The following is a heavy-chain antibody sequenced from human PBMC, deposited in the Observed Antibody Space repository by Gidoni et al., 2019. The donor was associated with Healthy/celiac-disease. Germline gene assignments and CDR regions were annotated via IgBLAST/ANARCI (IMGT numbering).Heavy chain of an antibody. V-gene: IGHV4-34*01. D-gene: IGHD2-2*01. J-gene: IGHJ5*02. CDR2: INHHGST. Sequence: QVQLQQWGAGLLKPSETLSLTCAVYGGSFRGYYWSWIRQPPGKGLEWIGEINHHGSTNYNPPSKRRVVISVDTTTKQLFLQLSCVAAADAAVDYCSRGVQCSSTWCRYDCFDLWGQGTLVTVSS. CDR3: SRGVQCSSTWCRYDCFDL. CDR1: GGSFRGYY.